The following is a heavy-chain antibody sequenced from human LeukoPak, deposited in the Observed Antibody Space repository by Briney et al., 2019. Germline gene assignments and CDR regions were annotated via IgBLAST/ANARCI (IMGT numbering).Heavy chain of an antibody. CDR2: IGTAGDT. Sequence: GGPLRLSCAASGFTFSSYDMHWVRQATGKGLEWVSAIGTAGDTYYPGSVKGRFTISRENAKNSLYLQMNSLRAGDTAVYYCARGDCSGGTCYNNYGMDVWGQGTTVTVSS. D-gene: IGHD2-15*01. CDR1: GFTFSSYD. J-gene: IGHJ6*02. V-gene: IGHV3-13*01. CDR3: ARGDCSGGTCYNNYGMDV.